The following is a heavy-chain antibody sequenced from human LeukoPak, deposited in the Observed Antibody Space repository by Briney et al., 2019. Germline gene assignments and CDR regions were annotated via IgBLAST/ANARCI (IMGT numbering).Heavy chain of an antibody. V-gene: IGHV4-31*03. CDR2: IYYSGST. J-gene: IGHJ6*03. D-gene: IGHD3-3*01. CDR1: GGSISSGGYY. CDR3: ARDSGGVGSGYYYYYYMDV. Sequence: ASETLSLTCTVSGGSISSGGYYWSWIRQHPGKGLEWIGYIYYSGSTYYNPSLKSRVTISVDTSKNQFSLKLSSVTAADTAVYYCARDSGGVGSGYYYYYYMDVWGKGTTVTVSS.